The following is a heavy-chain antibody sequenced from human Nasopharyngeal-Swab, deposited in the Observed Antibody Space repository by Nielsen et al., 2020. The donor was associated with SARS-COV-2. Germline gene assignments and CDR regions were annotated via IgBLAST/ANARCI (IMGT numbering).Heavy chain of an antibody. V-gene: IGHV4-39*01. CDR1: GGSISSTSYF. Sequence: SETLSLTCTVSGGSISSTSYFWGWIRQPPGKGLEWIGSIYYIYYSGSTYYNPSLRSRVTMFVDTSKNQFSLKLSSVTAADTAVYYCAQWEEATERNYWGQGTLVTVSA. D-gene: IGHD1-26*01. CDR2: IYYIYYSGST. CDR3: AQWEEATERNY. J-gene: IGHJ4*02.